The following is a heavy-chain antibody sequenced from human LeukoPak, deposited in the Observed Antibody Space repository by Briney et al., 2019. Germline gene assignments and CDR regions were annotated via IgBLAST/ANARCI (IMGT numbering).Heavy chain of an antibody. CDR2: IYPGDSDT. CDR3: ARLTRRSGRRYYFDS. V-gene: IGHV5-51*01. D-gene: IGHD6-19*01. Sequence: GESLKISCKGSGYSFTSYWIGWVRQMPGKGLEWMGIIYPGDSDTRYSPSFQGQVTISADKSISTAYLQWSSLKASDTAMYYCARLTRRSGRRYYFDSWGQGTLVTASS. CDR1: GYSFTSYW. J-gene: IGHJ4*02.